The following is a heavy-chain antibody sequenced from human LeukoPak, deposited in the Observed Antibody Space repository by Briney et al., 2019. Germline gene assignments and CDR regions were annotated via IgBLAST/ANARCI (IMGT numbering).Heavy chain of an antibody. Sequence: GGSLRLSCAASGFTFNMYAMSWVRQAPGKGLEWVGRIKSKTDGGTTDYAAPVKGRFTISRDDSKNTLYLQMNSLKTEDTAVYYCTTDAWGSYYWGQGTLVTVSS. D-gene: IGHD7-27*01. CDR2: IKSKTDGGTT. CDR1: GFTFNMYA. CDR3: TTDAWGSYY. V-gene: IGHV3-15*01. J-gene: IGHJ4*02.